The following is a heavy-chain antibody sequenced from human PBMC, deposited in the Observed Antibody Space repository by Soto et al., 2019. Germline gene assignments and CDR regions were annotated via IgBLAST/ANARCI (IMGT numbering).Heavy chain of an antibody. V-gene: IGHV3-13*01. CDR2: IGTAGDT. Sequence: PGGSLRLSCAASGFTFSSYDMHWVRQATGKGLEWVSAIGTAGDTYYPGSVKGRFTISRENAKNSLYLQMNSLRAGDTAVYYCARAGTSSGGYFYYYYYYMDVWGKGTTVTVSS. CDR3: ARAGTSSGGYFYYYYYYMDV. J-gene: IGHJ6*03. D-gene: IGHD3-22*01. CDR1: GFTFSSYD.